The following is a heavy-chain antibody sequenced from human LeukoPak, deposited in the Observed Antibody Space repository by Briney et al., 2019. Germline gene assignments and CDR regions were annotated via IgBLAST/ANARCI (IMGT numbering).Heavy chain of an antibody. D-gene: IGHD1-14*01. J-gene: IGHJ4*02. Sequence: GGSLRLSCAASGFTFSSYSMNWVRPAPGKGLEWVSYISSSSSTIYYADSVKGRFTISRDNAKNSLYLQMNSLRAEDTAVYYCAKDYRLTPDRNFDYWGQGTLVTVSS. CDR2: ISSSSSTI. CDR3: AKDYRLTPDRNFDY. V-gene: IGHV3-48*01. CDR1: GFTFSSYS.